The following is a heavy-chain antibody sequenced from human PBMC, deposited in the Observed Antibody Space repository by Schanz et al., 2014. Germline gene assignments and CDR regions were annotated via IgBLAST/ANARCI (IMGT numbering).Heavy chain of an antibody. V-gene: IGHV4-39*01. D-gene: IGHD1-1*01. CDR1: GGSITSSGFY. Sequence: QVQLQESGPGLVKPSETLSLICTVSGGSITSSGFYWAWIRQPPGKGLEWIGSIYYNGGTPLYTPSLKSRATIPADTSKNHFSLKLTSEAAADTAVYYCARQGTTRFQYYMDVWGEGTSXFVS. CDR3: ARQGTTRFQYYMDV. J-gene: IGHJ6*03. CDR2: IYYNGGTP.